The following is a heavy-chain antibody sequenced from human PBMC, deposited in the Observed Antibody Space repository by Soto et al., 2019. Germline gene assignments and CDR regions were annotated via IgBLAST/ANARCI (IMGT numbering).Heavy chain of an antibody. J-gene: IGHJ5*02. D-gene: IGHD2-2*01. CDR2: IKQDGSEK. Sequence: LRLSCAASGFTFSSYWMSWVRQAPGKGLEWVANIKQDGSEKYYVDSVKGRFTISRDNAKNSLYLQMNSLRAEDTAVYYCAKSFCSSSSCFFLWVDPWGPGTLVTVSS. V-gene: IGHV3-7*03. CDR1: GFTFSSYW. CDR3: AKSFCSSSSCFFLWVDP.